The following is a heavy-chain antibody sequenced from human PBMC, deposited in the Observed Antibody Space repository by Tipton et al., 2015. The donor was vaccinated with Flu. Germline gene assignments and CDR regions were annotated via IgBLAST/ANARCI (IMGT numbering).Heavy chain of an antibody. CDR1: GGFITSGSYY. J-gene: IGHJ4*02. V-gene: IGHV4-61*02. CDR3: ARSPSYSGSGIYPYYFDD. D-gene: IGHD3-10*01. CDR2: IYTTGST. Sequence: LRLSCTVSGGFITSGSYYWTWIRQSAGTGLEWIGRIYTTGSTNYNPSLRGRVTIAGDTSRNHFSLQLTSVTAADTAVYFCARSPSYSGSGIYPYYFDDWGQGTLVTVAS.